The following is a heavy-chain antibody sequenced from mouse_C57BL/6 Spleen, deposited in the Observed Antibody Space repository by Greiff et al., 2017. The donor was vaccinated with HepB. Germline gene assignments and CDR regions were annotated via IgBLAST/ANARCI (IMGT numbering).Heavy chain of an antibody. CDR1: GYTFTSYW. CDR3: ARGGDGYFWFAY. CDR2: IDPSDSET. Sequence: QVQLQQPGAELVRPGSSVKLSCKASGYTFTSYWMHWVQQRPIQGLEWIGNIDPSDSETHYNQKFKDKATMTVDKASSTPYMQLSSLKSEDSAVYYCARGGDGYFWFAYWGQGTLVTVSA. V-gene: IGHV1-52*01. J-gene: IGHJ3*01. D-gene: IGHD2-3*01.